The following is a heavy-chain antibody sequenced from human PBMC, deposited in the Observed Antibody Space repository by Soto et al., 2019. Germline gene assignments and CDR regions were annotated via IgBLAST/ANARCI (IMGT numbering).Heavy chain of an antibody. J-gene: IGHJ4*02. V-gene: IGHV3-23*01. CDR1: GFTFSSCA. D-gene: IGHD3-22*01. CDR2: ITGSGGTT. Sequence: GGSLRLSCEASGFTFSSCAMSWVRQAPGKGLEWVSSITGSGGTTYTADSVKGRFTMSRDNSKNTLFLQLNGLRADDTAVYYCVKGGHDYDTSGTTFDCCGQGRLGSVSS. CDR3: VKGGHDYDTSGTTFDC.